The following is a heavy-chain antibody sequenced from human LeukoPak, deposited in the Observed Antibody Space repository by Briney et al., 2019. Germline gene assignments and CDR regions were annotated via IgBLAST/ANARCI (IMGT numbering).Heavy chain of an antibody. Sequence: SETLSLTCTVSGGSISSGGYYWSWIRQHPGKGLEWIGYIYYSGSTYYNPSLKSRVTISVDTSKNQFSLKLSSVPAADTAVYYCARGRLHLWFRPGRILDDYWGQGTLVTVSS. D-gene: IGHD3-10*01. CDR2: IYYSGST. J-gene: IGHJ4*02. V-gene: IGHV4-31*03. CDR1: GGSISSGGYY. CDR3: ARGRLHLWFRPGRILDDY.